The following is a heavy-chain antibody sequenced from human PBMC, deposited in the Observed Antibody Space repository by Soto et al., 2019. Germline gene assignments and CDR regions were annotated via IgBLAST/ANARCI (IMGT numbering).Heavy chain of an antibody. J-gene: IGHJ5*02. CDR1: GASLTSGLYF. CDR3: ARHYGRMVRGLNWFDP. V-gene: IGHV4-39*01. Sequence: SETLSLTCSVSGASLTSGLYFWVWIRQTPGKGLEWIGSISYSGTTYSNPSLKSRLTMSLDTSKNHFSLKLSSVTAADTAVYYCARHYGRMVRGLNWFDPWGQGTLVTVSS. D-gene: IGHD3-10*01. CDR2: ISYSGTT.